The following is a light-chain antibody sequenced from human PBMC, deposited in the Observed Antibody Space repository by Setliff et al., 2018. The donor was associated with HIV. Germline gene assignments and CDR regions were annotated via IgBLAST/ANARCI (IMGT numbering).Light chain of an antibody. CDR3: SSYAITNTLP. CDR1: SSDVGGYSH. CDR2: EVR. V-gene: IGLV2-14*01. J-gene: IGLJ1*01. Sequence: QSALTQPAFVSGSPGQSITISCTGTSSDVGGYSHVSWYQQHPGKAPKLIIYEVRNRPSGVSNRFSGSKSGNTASLTISGLRAEDEADYYCSSYAITNTLPFGTGTKGTVL.